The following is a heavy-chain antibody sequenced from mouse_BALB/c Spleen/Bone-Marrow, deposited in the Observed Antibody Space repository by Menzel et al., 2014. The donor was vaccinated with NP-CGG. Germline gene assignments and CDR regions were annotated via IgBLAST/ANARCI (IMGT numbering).Heavy chain of an antibody. D-gene: IGHD1-1*01. Sequence: EVNVVESGGGLVQPGGSLKLSCAASGFTFSSYGMSWVRQTPDKRLELVATINSNGGSTYYPDSVKGRFTFSRDNAKNTLYLQMSSLKSEDTAMYYCARDGSSYEGNYFDYWGQGTTLTVSS. CDR1: GFTFSSYG. CDR2: INSNGGST. V-gene: IGHV5-6-3*01. J-gene: IGHJ2*01. CDR3: ARDGSSYEGNYFDY.